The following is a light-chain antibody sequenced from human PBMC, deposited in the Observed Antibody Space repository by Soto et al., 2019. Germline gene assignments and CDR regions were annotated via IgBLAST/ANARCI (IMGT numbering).Light chain of an antibody. J-gene: IGLJ1*01. CDR2: EVS. CDR1: SSDVGGYNY. Sequence: QSALTHPPSASGSPGQSVTISCTGTSSDVGGYNYVSWYQQHPGKAHKLMIYEVSKRPSGVPDRFSGSKSGNTASLTVSGLQAEDEADYYCSSYAGSNNLGVFGTGTKLTVL. CDR3: SSYAGSNNLGV. V-gene: IGLV2-8*01.